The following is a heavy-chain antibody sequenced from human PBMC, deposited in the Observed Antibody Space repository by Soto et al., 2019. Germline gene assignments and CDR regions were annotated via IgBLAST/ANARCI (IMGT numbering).Heavy chain of an antibody. CDR1: GFTFSSYS. Sequence: GVSLRLSFAASGFTFSSYSMSWVRQAPGQGLEWVSAISGSGGSTYYADSVKGRFTISRDNSKNTLYLQMNSLRAEDTAVYYCANAKDFWSGYYRRWLDYWGQGTLVTVSS. CDR3: ANAKDFWSGYYRRWLDY. J-gene: IGHJ4*02. V-gene: IGHV3-23*01. CDR2: ISGSGGST. D-gene: IGHD3-3*01.